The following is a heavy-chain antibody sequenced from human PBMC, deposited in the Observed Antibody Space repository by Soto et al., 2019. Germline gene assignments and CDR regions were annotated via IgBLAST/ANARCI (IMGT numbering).Heavy chain of an antibody. CDR2: IYPSDSDT. CDR1: GYNFAGYC. Sequence: GASLKITCNRSGYNFAGYCEAWVLQMPGKALELMGIIYPSDSDTRYRPSFQVQVTISADKSISSAYLQWSSLRAMDTAMYYGARGGVSTRNFDYWDQGTLVTVSS. CDR3: ARGGVSTRNFDY. V-gene: IGHV5-51*01. J-gene: IGHJ4*02. D-gene: IGHD3-3*01.